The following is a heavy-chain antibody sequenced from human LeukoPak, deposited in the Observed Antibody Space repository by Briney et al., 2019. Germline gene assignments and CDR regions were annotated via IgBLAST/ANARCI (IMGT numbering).Heavy chain of an antibody. Sequence: GGSLRLSCAASGFTFSSYSMNWVRQAPGKGLEWVSSISSSSSYIYYADSVKGRFTISRDNAKNSRYLQMNRLRAEDTAVYYCARVDYYDSSGYFDYWGQGTLVTVSS. CDR1: GFTFSSYS. J-gene: IGHJ4*02. V-gene: IGHV3-21*01. CDR3: ARVDYYDSSGYFDY. CDR2: ISSSSSYI. D-gene: IGHD3-22*01.